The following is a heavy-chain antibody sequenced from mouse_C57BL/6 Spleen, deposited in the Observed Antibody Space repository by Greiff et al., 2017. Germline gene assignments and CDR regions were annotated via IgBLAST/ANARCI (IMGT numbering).Heavy chain of an antibody. Sequence: QVQLQQSGPELVKPGASVKLSCKASGYTFTSYDINWVKQRPGQGLEWIGWIYPRVGSTKYNEKFKGKATLTVDTSSSTAYMELHSLTSEDSAVYFCAREGIITTVVAERYFDVWGTGTTVTVSS. CDR3: AREGIITTVVAERYFDV. V-gene: IGHV1-85*01. CDR2: IYPRVGST. D-gene: IGHD1-1*01. CDR1: GYTFTSYD. J-gene: IGHJ1*03.